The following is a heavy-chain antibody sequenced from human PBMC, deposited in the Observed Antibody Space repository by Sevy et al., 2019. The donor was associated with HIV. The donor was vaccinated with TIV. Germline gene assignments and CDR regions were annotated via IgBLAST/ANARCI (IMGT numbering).Heavy chain of an antibody. J-gene: IGHJ4*02. D-gene: IGHD3-16*01. CDR3: ARHRGGVVDY. Sequence: GGSLRLSCAASGFTFSSYWRHWVRQAPGKGLVWVSRISSDGSSTNYEGSVKGRFTISSDNAKNTLYLQMNSLRAEDTAVYYCARHRGGVVDYWGQGTLATVSS. CDR1: GFTFSSYW. V-gene: IGHV3-74*01. CDR2: ISSDGSST.